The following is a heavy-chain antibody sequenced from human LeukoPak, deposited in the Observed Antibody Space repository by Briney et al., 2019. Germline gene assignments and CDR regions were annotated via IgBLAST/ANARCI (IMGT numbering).Heavy chain of an antibody. V-gene: IGHV3-66*02. CDR2: IYSGDST. CDR3: ARGSAYSH. CDR1: GFTVSTNY. Sequence: PGGSLRLSCAASGFTVSTNYMSWVRQAPGKGLEWVSVIYSGDSTYYADSVKGRSTISRDNSKNMLYLQMNSLRAEDTAVYYCARGSAYSHWGQGTLVTVSS. D-gene: IGHD3-22*01. J-gene: IGHJ4*02.